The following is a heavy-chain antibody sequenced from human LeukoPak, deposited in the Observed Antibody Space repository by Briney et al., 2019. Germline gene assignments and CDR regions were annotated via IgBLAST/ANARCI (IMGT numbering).Heavy chain of an antibody. CDR2: ISYDGSNK. CDR1: GFTFSSYG. Sequence: GGSLRLSCAASGFTFSSYGMHWVRQAPGKGLEWVAVISYDGSNKYYADSVKGRFTISRDNSKNTLYLQMNSLRAEDTAVYYCAKAGPYDFWSGYYNGFFDYWGQGTLVTVSS. J-gene: IGHJ4*02. D-gene: IGHD3-3*01. V-gene: IGHV3-30*18. CDR3: AKAGPYDFWSGYYNGFFDY.